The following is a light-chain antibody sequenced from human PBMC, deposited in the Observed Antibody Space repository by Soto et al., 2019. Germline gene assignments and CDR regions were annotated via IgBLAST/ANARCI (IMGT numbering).Light chain of an antibody. J-gene: IGKJ1*01. V-gene: IGKV3-20*01. CDR3: QQYGSSPKT. CDR2: GAS. CDR1: QSLSSNY. Sequence: EIVLTQSPGTLSLSPGERATLSCRASQSLSSNYLAWYQQKPGQAPRLLIYGASSRATGIPDRFSGSGSGTDFTLTISRLEPEDFAVYYYQQYGSSPKTFGQGTKVEIK.